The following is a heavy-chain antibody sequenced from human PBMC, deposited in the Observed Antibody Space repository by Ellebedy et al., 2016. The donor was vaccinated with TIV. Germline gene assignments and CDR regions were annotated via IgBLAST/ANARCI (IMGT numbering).Heavy chain of an antibody. Sequence: AASVKVSCKASGYMFISYVIHWVRQAPGQGLEWMGRINTNTGSPTYARGFTGRFVFSADTSVTTAYLEISSLKAEDTAWYYCVRGLGVGYLEGWGQGTLVTVSS. CDR3: VRGLGVGYLEG. J-gene: IGHJ4*02. CDR2: INTNTGSP. V-gene: IGHV7-4-1*02. CDR1: GYMFISYV. D-gene: IGHD2-15*01.